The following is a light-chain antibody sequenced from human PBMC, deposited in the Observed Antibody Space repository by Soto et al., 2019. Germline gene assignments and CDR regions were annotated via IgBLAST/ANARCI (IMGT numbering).Light chain of an antibody. J-gene: IGKJ5*01. CDR3: QQSETYPLT. CDR1: QTISTW. CDR2: DAS. V-gene: IGKV1-5*01. Sequence: DIQMTQSPSTLSASVGDRVTITCRASQTISTWLAWYLHKPGKAPNLLIYDASTLMSGVPSRFSGSGSGTEFTLTISSLQPGDFATYCCQQSETYPLTFGQGTRLEIK.